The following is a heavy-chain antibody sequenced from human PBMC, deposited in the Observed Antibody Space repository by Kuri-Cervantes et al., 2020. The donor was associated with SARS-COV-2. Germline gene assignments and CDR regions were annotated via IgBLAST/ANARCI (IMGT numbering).Heavy chain of an antibody. D-gene: IGHD3-3*01. CDR2: IYPGDSDT. V-gene: IGHV5-51*01. CDR1: GYSFSSYW. Sequence: GESLKISCKGSGYSFSSYWIAWVRQVPGKGLECMGIIYPGDSDTTYSPSFQGQVTISADKSISTAYLQWGSLKASDTAIYYCARLSITIFGALTAPFDSWGQGTLVTVSS. J-gene: IGHJ5*01. CDR3: ARLSITIFGALTAPFDS.